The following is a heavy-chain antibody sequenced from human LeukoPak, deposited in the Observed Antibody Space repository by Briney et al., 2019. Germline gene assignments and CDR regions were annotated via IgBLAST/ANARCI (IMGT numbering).Heavy chain of an antibody. CDR2: INPNSGGT. CDR3: ATSMFPLSSVSDEDTASVFDY. CDR1: GYTFTGYY. V-gene: IGHV1-2*06. J-gene: IGHJ4*02. D-gene: IGHD5-18*01. Sequence: GASVKVSCKASGYTFTGYYMHWVRQAPGQGLEWMGRINPNSGGTNYAQKFQGRVTMTRDTSISTAYMELSRLRSDDTAVYYCATSMFPLSSVSDEDTASVFDYWGQGTLVTVSS.